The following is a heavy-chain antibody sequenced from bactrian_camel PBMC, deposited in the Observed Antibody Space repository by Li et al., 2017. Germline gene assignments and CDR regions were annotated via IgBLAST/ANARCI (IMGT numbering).Heavy chain of an antibody. J-gene: IGHJ4*01. CDR1: GFTFSDVA. CDR3: VRDVSGENY. Sequence: VQLVESGGGLVQPGGSLRLSCAASGFTFSDVAMSWVRQVPGKGLEWVSSINTNGETTYYADLVKGRFTISRDNAKNTVYLIMNSLKPEDTAVYYCVRDVSGENYWGQGTQVTVS. V-gene: IGHV3S35*01. CDR2: INTNGETT. D-gene: IGHD1*01.